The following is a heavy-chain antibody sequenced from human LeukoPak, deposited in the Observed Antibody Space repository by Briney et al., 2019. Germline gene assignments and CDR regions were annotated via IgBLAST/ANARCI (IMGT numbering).Heavy chain of an antibody. CDR2: IKCRTDGGTT. V-gene: IGHV3-15*01. D-gene: IGHD3-9*01. J-gene: IGHJ4*02. CDR3: TTDLVPDILTGYYEKEDY. Sequence: VEERDRRIKCRTDGGTTDYPGPVKGRFTISRDDSKNTLYLQMNSLKTEDTAVYYCTTDLVPDILTGYYEKEDYWGQGTLVTVSS.